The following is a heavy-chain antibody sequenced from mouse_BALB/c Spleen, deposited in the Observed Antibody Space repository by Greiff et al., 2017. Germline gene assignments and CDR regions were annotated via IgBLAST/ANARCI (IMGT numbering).Heavy chain of an antibody. J-gene: IGHJ4*01. Sequence: VQLQQSGPELVKPGASVKISCKASGYSFTGSFMNWVKQSHGKSLEWIGRINPYNGDTFYNQKFKGKATLTVDKSSSTAHMELLSLTSEDSAVYYCGKYYGNCEAMDYWGQGTSVTVSS. CDR2: INPYNGDT. CDR1: GYSFTGSF. D-gene: IGHD2-1*01. V-gene: IGHV1-37*01. CDR3: GKYYGNCEAMDY.